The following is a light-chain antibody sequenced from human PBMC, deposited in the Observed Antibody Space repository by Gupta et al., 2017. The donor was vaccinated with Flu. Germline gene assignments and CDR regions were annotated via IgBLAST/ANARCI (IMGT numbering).Light chain of an antibody. Sequence: QAVVTHEPSLTVSPGGTVTLTCAPTTGPVTSGHYPYWLQQKPGQAPRTLIFDTTDKHPWTPARFSGFLVGDKAALTLSGAQPEDEADYYCLLSFSDGDVFGPGTQVTVL. CDR2: DTT. CDR3: LLSFSDGDV. J-gene: IGLJ1*01. CDR1: TGPVTSGHY. V-gene: IGLV7-46*01.